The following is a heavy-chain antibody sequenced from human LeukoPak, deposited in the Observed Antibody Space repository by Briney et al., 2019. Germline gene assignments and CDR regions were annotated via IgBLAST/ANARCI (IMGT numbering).Heavy chain of an antibody. CDR3: ARDDGGHKFDY. CDR1: GFTFSSYE. D-gene: IGHD5-24*01. J-gene: IGHJ4*02. CDR2: ITTRGSTI. V-gene: IGHV3-48*03. Sequence: GGSLRLSCAASGFTFSSYEMNWVRQAPGKGLEWVSYITTRGSTIYYADSVKGRFTISRDNAKNSLYLQMNSLRAEDTAVYYCARDDGGHKFDYWAREPWSPSPQ.